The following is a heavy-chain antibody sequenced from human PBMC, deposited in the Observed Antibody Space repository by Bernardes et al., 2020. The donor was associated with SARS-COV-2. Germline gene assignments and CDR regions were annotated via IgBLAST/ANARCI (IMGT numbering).Heavy chain of an antibody. D-gene: IGHD6-13*01. V-gene: IGHV3-7*01. CDR2: IKPDGSET. J-gene: IGHJ4*02. Sequence: GGSLRLSCVVSGFTFNSYWMSWVRQAPGKGLEWVANIKPDGSETYYVDSVKGRFTISRDNAKTSLYLQMNSLRAEDTAVYYCVRQSSSWYPYYDYWGQGTLVTVSS. CDR3: VRQSSSWYPYYDY. CDR1: GFTFNSYW.